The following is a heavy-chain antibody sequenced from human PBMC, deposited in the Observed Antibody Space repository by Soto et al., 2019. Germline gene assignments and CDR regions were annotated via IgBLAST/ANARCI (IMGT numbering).Heavy chain of an antibody. CDR3: ASSHAGAHITAAVH. Sequence: QLQLQESGSGLVKPSQTLSLTCAVSGGSISSGGYSWGWIRQPPGKGLEWIGYIYLSGRTYYNPYLKCRVPISADRSTSQFSLKLSSVTAADTAVYYCASSHAGAHITAAVHWGQGTLVTVSS. J-gene: IGHJ4*02. V-gene: IGHV4-30-2*01. CDR1: GGSISSGGYS. CDR2: IYLSGRT. D-gene: IGHD6-13*01.